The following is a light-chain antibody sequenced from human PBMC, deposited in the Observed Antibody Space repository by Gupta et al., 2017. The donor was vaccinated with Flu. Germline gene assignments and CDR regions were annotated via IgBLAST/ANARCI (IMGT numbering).Light chain of an antibody. V-gene: IGLV2-14*01. CDR1: IGDVGGNKY. Sequence: SALTQPASVSGSPGQSITISCTGTIGDVGGNKYVSWYQFLPGKAPKVILYEVSIRPSGVSNRFSGSKSGNTASLTISGLQADDEGEYYCSAYTSVSTPRFGSGTEVTVL. CDR3: SAYTSVSTPR. CDR2: EVS. J-gene: IGLJ1*01.